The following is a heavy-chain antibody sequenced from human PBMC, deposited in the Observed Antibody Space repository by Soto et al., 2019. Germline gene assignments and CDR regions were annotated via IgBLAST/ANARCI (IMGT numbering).Heavy chain of an antibody. D-gene: IGHD6-19*01. CDR1: WDTLTELS. CDR2: FYPEDGET. Sequence: GASVKASCKVSWDTLTELSMHWVRQAPVKGLEWMGGFYPEDGETIYAQKFQGRVTMTEDTSTDTAYMELSSLRSEDTAVYYCEEASIAVAGTYGMDVWGQGTTVTVSS. J-gene: IGHJ6*02. V-gene: IGHV1-24*01. CDR3: EEASIAVAGTYGMDV.